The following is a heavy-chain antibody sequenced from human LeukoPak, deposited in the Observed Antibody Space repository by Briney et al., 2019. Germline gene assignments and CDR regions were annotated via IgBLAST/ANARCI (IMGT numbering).Heavy chain of an antibody. CDR3: ARGIYDFWLSPPDY. V-gene: IGHV4-30-2*01. D-gene: IGHD3-3*01. CDR1: GGSISSGGYS. J-gene: IGHJ4*02. CDR2: IYHSGST. Sequence: SETLSLTCAVSGGSISSGGYSWSWIRQPPGKGLEWIGYIYHSGSTYYNPSLKSRVTIPVDRSKNQFSLKLSSVTAADTAVYYCARGIYDFWLSPPDYWGQGTLVTVSS.